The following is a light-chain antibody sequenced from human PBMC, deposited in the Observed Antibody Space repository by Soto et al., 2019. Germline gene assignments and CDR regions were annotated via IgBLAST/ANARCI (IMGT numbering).Light chain of an antibody. Sequence: EMVLTQSPGTLSLSPGERATLSCRASQSVSSSYLAWYQQKPGQAPRLLIYGASSRATGIPDRFSGSGSGTDFTLTISRLEPEDFAVYYCQQYGSSSGFGQGTKVDIK. CDR3: QQYGSSSG. CDR2: GAS. CDR1: QSVSSSY. J-gene: IGKJ1*01. V-gene: IGKV3-20*01.